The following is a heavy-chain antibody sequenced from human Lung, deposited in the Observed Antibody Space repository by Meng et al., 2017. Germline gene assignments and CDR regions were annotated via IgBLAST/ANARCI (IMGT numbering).Heavy chain of an antibody. J-gene: IGHJ4*02. Sequence: HLGGSWGGLVQPGGSLRRSFAASGFTFSRYAMSWVRQAPGKGLEWVSAISGSGSSPYYADSVKGRFTISRDNSKNTLYLQMNSLRAEDTAVYYCAKKGWLYWGSGDDYWGQGTLVTVSS. CDR2: ISGSGSSP. D-gene: IGHD7-27*01. CDR1: GFTFSRYA. V-gene: IGHV3-23*04. CDR3: AKKGWLYWGSGDDY.